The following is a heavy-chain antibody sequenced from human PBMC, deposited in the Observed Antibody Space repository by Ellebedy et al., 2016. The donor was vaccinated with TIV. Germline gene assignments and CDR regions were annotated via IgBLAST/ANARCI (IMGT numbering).Heavy chain of an antibody. CDR2: IYYSGST. CDR3: ARSDRATVVTGLSY. J-gene: IGHJ4*02. Sequence: SETLSLTCTVSGGSISSYYWSWIRQPPGKGLEWIGYIYYSGSTNYNPSLKSRVTISVDTSKNQFSLKLSSVTAADTAVYYCARSDRATVVTGLSYWGQGTLVTVSS. V-gene: IGHV4-59*08. CDR1: GGSISSYY. D-gene: IGHD4-23*01.